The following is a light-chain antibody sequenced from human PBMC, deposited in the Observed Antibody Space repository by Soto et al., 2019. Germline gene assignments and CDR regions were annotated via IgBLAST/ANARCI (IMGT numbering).Light chain of an antibody. V-gene: IGKV1-39*01. CDR3: QQTYSAPPT. Sequence: DIHMTQSPSSLSASIGDRVTITSRASQGIRIDLGWYQQKPGKAPKRLIYAASSLESGVPPRFSGSGSGTDFTLTISSLQPEDFATYFCQQTYSAPPTFGQGTKVDIK. J-gene: IGKJ1*01. CDR1: QGIRID. CDR2: AAS.